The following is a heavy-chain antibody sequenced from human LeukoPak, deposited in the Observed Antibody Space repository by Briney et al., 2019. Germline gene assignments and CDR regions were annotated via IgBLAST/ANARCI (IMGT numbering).Heavy chain of an antibody. Sequence: PGGSLRLSCVVSGFTFSSYGVHWVRHPPGKGLEWVAFIRYDGDNKYYADSVKGRFTISRDNSKNTLYLQMNSLRVDDTAVYYCARLRYSYSYYFDYWGQGTLVTVSS. CDR2: IRYDGDNK. CDR3: ARLRYSYSYYFDY. D-gene: IGHD5-18*01. CDR1: GFTFSSYG. V-gene: IGHV3-30*02. J-gene: IGHJ4*02.